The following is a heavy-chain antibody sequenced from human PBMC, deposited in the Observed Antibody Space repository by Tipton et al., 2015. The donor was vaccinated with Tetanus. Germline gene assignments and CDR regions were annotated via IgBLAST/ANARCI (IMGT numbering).Heavy chain of an antibody. V-gene: IGHV3-23*01. D-gene: IGHD6-6*01. CDR2: ISGGGVST. CDR1: GFNFSSYA. Sequence: SLRLSCAASGFNFSSYAMNWVRQAPGKGLEWVSAISGGGVSTYYADSVKGRFTISRDNSKNTLYLQMNSLRADDTAVYFCAKSEARLGTSSSLDWGQGTLVTVSS. J-gene: IGHJ4*02. CDR3: AKSEARLGTSSSLD.